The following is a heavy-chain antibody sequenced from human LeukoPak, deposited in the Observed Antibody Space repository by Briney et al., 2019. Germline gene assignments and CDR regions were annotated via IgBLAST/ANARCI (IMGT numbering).Heavy chain of an antibody. CDR2: INVSPAYI. J-gene: IGHJ6*02. V-gene: IGHV3-21*04. Sequence: GGSLRLSCAASGFAFSSYSMSWVRQAPGKGLEWVSSINVSPAYISYADSVKGRFTISRDNSKNSLYLQMNSLRSEDTALYYCATWAFYHSLDVWGQGTTVTVSS. CDR3: ATWAFYHSLDV. D-gene: IGHD1-26*01. CDR1: GFAFSSYS.